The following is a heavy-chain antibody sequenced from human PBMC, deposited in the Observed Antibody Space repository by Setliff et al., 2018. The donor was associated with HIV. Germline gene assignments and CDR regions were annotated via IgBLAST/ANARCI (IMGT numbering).Heavy chain of an antibody. V-gene: IGHV1-2*02. CDR1: GYTFTGYY. J-gene: IGHJ5*02. CDR2: INPNSGGT. D-gene: IGHD6-13*01. CDR3: ARVSQYSSSWYVRWFDP. Sequence: GASVKVSCKASGYTFTGYYIHWVRQAPGQGLEWMGWINPNSGGTNYAQKFQGRVTMTRDTSISTAYMEVSRLRSDDTAVYYCARVSQYSSSWYVRWFDPWGQGTPVTVSS.